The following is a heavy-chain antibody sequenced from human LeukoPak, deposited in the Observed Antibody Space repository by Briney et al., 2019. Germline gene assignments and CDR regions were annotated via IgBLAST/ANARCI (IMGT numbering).Heavy chain of an antibody. J-gene: IGHJ4*02. Sequence: SETLSLTCTVSGGSTSSGGYYWSWIRQHPGKGLEWIGYIYYSGSTYYNPSLKSRVTISVDTSKNQFSLKLSSVTAADTAVYYCAREAVGATGLDYWGQGTLVTVSS. CDR3: AREAVGATGLDY. V-gene: IGHV4-31*03. CDR1: GGSTSSGGYY. D-gene: IGHD1-26*01. CDR2: IYYSGST.